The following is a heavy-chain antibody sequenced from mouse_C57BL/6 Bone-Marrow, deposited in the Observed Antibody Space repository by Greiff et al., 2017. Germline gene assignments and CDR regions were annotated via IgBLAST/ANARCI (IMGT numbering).Heavy chain of an antibody. J-gene: IGHJ4*01. CDR2: IYPSDSET. CDR3: ARRRYYAMDY. Sequence: VQLQQPGAELVRPGSSVKLSCKASGYTFTSYWMDWVKQRPGQGLEWIGNIYPSDSETHYNQKFKDKATLTVDKSSSTAYMQLSSLTSEDSAVDYCARRRYYAMDYWGQGTSGTVSS. V-gene: IGHV1-61*01. CDR1: GYTFTSYW.